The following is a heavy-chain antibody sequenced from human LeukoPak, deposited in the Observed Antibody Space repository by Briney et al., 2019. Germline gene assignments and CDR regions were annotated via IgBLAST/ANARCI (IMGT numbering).Heavy chain of an antibody. D-gene: IGHD3-9*01. Sequence: PGGTLRLSCAASGFTFSSCGMSWVRQESGKGLEWVSGISWNSGTIVYADSVKGRFTTSRDNAKNSLFLQMNSLRPEDTALYYCAKAKYYDILTGPTNHWHFDLWGRGTLVAVSS. CDR1: GFTFSSCG. V-gene: IGHV3-9*01. CDR2: ISWNSGTI. J-gene: IGHJ2*01. CDR3: AKAKYYDILTGPTNHWHFDL.